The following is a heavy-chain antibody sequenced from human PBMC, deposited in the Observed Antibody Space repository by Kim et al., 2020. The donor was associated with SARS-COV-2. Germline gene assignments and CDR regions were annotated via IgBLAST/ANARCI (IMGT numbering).Heavy chain of an antibody. CDR3: AKDIEPTDVYYYGMDV. J-gene: IGHJ6*02. V-gene: IGHV3-43*01. Sequence: SVKGRFTISRDNSKNSLYLQMNSLRTEDTALYYCAKDIEPTDVYYYGMDVWGQGTTVTVSS.